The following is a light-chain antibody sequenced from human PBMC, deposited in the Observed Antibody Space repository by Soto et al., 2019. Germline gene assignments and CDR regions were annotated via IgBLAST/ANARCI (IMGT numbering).Light chain of an antibody. CDR2: AAS. J-gene: IGKJ2*01. V-gene: IGKV1-17*01. CDR1: QGIRND. CDR3: RQHNNFPYT. Sequence: DVQMTQSPSSLSASVGDRVTITCRASQGIRNDLGWYQQKPGQAPTRLIYAASNLQSGFPPRFSGRGSGTEFTLPISSLQPEEFATYYCRQHNNFPYTFGQGTTLEIK.